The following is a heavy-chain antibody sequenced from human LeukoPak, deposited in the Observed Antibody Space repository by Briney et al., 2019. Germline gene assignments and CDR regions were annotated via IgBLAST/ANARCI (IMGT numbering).Heavy chain of an antibody. Sequence: SETLSPTCSVSGGSISGHYWNWIRQSPGKGLEWIGYIYDSGNTNYNPFFKSRVAILIDTSKNQFSLRLNSLTAADTAVYFCARKNFFPSWYFDVWGRGTLVTVSS. J-gene: IGHJ2*01. D-gene: IGHD3-3*01. CDR2: IYDSGNT. V-gene: IGHV4-59*08. CDR3: ARKNFFPSWYFDV. CDR1: GGSISGHY.